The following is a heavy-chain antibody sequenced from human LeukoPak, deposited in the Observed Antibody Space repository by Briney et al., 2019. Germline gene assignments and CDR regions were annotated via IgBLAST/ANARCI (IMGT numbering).Heavy chain of an antibody. CDR2: MNPNSGNT. Sequence: ASVKVSCKASGYTFTSYDINWVRQATGQGLEWMGWMNPNSGNTGYAQKFQGRVTMTRNTSISTAYMELSSLRAEDTALYYCARRGYHDYSGFDYWGQGTLVTVSS. CDR1: GYTFTSYD. D-gene: IGHD1-26*01. CDR3: ARRGYHDYSGFDY. V-gene: IGHV1-8*01. J-gene: IGHJ4*02.